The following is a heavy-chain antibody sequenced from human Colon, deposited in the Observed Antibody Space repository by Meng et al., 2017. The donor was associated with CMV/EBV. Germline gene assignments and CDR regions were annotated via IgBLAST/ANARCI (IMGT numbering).Heavy chain of an antibody. CDR3: VRESWYFDF. J-gene: IGHJ4*02. CDR1: GYTLTANH. Sequence: QLGRCGTEVKKPGASVKVDCKTSGYTLTANHLHWVRQVPGQGLEWMGWIYPQDGGTYFAQKFQDRVTLTRDTSITTAYMELSGLTSDDTAIYYCVRESWYFDFWGEGTLVTVSS. CDR2: IYPQDGGT. D-gene: IGHD6-13*01. V-gene: IGHV1-2*02.